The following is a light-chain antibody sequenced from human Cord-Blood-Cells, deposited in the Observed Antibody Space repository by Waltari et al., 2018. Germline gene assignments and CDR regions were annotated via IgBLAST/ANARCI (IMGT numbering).Light chain of an antibody. J-gene: IGLJ3*02. CDR2: DVS. CDR1: SSDVGGYNY. V-gene: IGLV2-14*03. Sequence: QSALTQPASVSGSPGQSITISCTGTSSDVGGYNYVSWYQQHTGKAPKLMIYDVSNRPSGVANRFAGSKSGTTAARPISGLQAEDEADYYCSSYTSSSTLVFGGGTKLTVL. CDR3: SSYTSSSTLV.